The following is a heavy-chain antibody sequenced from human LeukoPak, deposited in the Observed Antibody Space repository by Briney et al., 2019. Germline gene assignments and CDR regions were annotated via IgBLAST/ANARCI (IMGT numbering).Heavy chain of an antibody. CDR2: INHSGST. V-gene: IGHV4-34*01. D-gene: IGHD5-18*01. CDR1: GGSFSGYY. J-gene: IGHJ6*02. Sequence: SETLSLTCAVYGGSFSGYYWSWIRQPPGKGLEWIGEINHSGSTNYNSSLKSRVTISVDTSKNQFSLKLSSVTAADTAVYYCARVRVLKDTAMNSPIYYYYGMDVWGQGTTVTVSS. CDR3: ARVRVLKDTAMNSPIYYYYGMDV.